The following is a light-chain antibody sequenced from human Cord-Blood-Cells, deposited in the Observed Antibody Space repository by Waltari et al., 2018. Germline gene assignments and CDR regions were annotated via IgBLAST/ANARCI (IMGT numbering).Light chain of an antibody. CDR2: DVS. J-gene: IGLJ3*02. CDR1: SSDVGGYNY. CDR3: SSYTSSSTWV. Sequence: QSALPQPASASGPPGPSITISCTGTSSDVGGYNYVSWYQQHPGKAPKLMIYDVSKRPSGVSNRFSGSKSGNTASLTISGLQAEDEADYYCSSYTSSSTWVFGGGTKLTVL. V-gene: IGLV2-14*01.